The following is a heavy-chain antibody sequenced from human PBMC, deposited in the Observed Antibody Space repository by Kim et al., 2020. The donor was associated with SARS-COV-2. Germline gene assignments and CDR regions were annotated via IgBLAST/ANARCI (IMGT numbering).Heavy chain of an antibody. V-gene: IGHV3-23*01. D-gene: IGHD2-2*02. CDR1: GFIFRSYA. J-gene: IGHJ3*01. Sequence: GGSLRLSCAASGFIFRSYAMSWVRQAPGKGLEWVSAVSGSGNSTYYAVSVKGRFAISRDNSKNTLYLQMNGLRAEDTAVYYCAQGPSCTGTTCYTVGAF. CDR3: AQGPSCTGTTCYTVGAF. CDR2: VSGSGNST.